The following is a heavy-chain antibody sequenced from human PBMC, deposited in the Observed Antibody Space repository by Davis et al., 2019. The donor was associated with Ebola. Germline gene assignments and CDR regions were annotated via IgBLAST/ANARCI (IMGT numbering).Heavy chain of an antibody. Sequence: GESLKISCAASGFTFTTYALCWVRQAPGQGLEWVSTISYSGGSTYYADSVKGRFTISRDNSKNTLYLQMNSLRAEDTAVYYCAKGGYFDSLEIDSWGQGTLVTVSS. D-gene: IGHD3-9*01. CDR3: AKGGYFDSLEIDS. J-gene: IGHJ4*02. V-gene: IGHV3-23*01. CDR2: ISYSGGST. CDR1: GFTFTTYA.